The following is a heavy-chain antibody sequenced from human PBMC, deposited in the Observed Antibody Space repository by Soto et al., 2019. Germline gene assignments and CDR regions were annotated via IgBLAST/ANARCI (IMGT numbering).Heavy chain of an antibody. V-gene: IGHV1-69*01. D-gene: IGHD2-21*01. CDR1: GGSFRTSA. CDR3: ARVGPPSPSVIWFFDL. CDR2: IIPMLAAP. J-gene: IGHJ2*01. Sequence: QGQLVQSGAEVKKPGSSVKVSCKASGGSFRTSAINWVRQAPGQGLEWMGGIIPMLAAPTYAQKFQGRLTITADESTTTVHMELSSLTSEDTAVYYCARVGPPSPSVIWFFDLWGRGTLVTVSS.